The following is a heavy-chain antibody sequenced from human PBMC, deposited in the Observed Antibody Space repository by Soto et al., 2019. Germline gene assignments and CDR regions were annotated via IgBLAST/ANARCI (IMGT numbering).Heavy chain of an antibody. D-gene: IGHD6-19*01. CDR2: ISSSSSYI. J-gene: IGHJ3*02. CDR1: GFTFSSYS. Sequence: KPGGSLRLSCAASGFTFSSYSMNWVRQAPGKGLEWVSSISSSSSYIYYADSVKGRFTISRDNAKNSLYLQMNSLRAEDTAVYYCARVLVDSSGWRHDAFDIWGQGTMVTVSS. CDR3: ARVLVDSSGWRHDAFDI. V-gene: IGHV3-21*01.